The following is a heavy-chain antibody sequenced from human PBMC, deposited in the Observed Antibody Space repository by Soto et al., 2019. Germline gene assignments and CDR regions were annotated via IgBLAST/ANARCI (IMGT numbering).Heavy chain of an antibody. J-gene: IGHJ4*02. CDR2: ISASGRDT. CDR3: AKGKTSGWYYFDY. CDR1: GFTFSNFA. V-gene: IGHV3-23*01. Sequence: AGGSLRLSCVGSGFTFSNFAMSWVRQAPGKGLEWVSGISASGRDTYYADSVKDRFTISRDSSRNTLYLQMNSLRAEDTATYYCAKGKTSGWYYFDYWGQGALVTVSS. D-gene: IGHD6-19*01.